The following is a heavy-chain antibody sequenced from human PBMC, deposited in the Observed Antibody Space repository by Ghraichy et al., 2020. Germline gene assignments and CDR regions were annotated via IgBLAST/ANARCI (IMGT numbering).Heavy chain of an antibody. V-gene: IGHV3-23*01. J-gene: IGHJ6*02. CDR1: GFTFSSYA. Sequence: GESLNISCAASGFTFSSYAMSWVRQAPGRGLEWVSRMGGSGDSSTYYADSVKGRFTISRDNSKSTLYLQMNSLRAEDTAAYYCAKEGDGYRRTYGMDVWGQGTTVTVSS. CDR2: MGGSGDSST. CDR3: AKEGDGYRRTYGMDV. D-gene: IGHD3-16*01.